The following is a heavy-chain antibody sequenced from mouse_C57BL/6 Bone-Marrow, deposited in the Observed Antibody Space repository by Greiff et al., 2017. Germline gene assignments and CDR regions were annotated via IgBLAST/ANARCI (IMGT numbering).Heavy chain of an antibody. CDR3: ARRGHYVNYDY. CDR1: GYTFTSYW. J-gene: IGHJ2*01. V-gene: IGHV1-64*01. Sequence: QVQLQQPGAELVKPGASVKLSCKASGYTFTSYWMHWVKQRPGQGLEWIGMIHPNSGSTNYNEKFKGKATLTVDKSSSTAYMQLSSLTSEDSAVYYCARRGHYVNYDYWGQGTTLTVSA. D-gene: IGHD2-1*01. CDR2: IHPNSGST.